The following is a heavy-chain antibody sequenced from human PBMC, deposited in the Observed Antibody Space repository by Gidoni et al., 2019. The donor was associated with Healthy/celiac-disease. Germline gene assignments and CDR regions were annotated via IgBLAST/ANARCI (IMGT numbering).Heavy chain of an antibody. CDR2: IYYSGST. D-gene: IGHD3-3*01. J-gene: IGHJ6*02. CDR1: GGSISSSSYY. Sequence: LQLQESGPGLVKPSETLSLTCTVSGGSISSSSYYWGWIRQPPGKGLEWIGSIYYSGSTYYNPSLKSRVTISVDTSKNQFSLKLSSVTAADTAVYYCARAPTYYDFWSGSYYYYGMDVWGQGTTVTVSS. CDR3: ARAPTYYDFWSGSYYYYGMDV. V-gene: IGHV4-39*01.